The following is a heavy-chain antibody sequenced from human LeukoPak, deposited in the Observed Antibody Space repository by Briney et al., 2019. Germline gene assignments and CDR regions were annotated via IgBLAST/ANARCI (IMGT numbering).Heavy chain of an antibody. V-gene: IGHV3-11*01. D-gene: IGHD2-8*01. CDR1: GFTFSDYY. Sequence: PGGSLRLSCAASGFTFSDYYMSWIRQAPGKGLEWVSYISSSGSTIYYADSVKGRFTISRDNAKNSLYLQMNSLRAEDTAVYYCARALELMVYATDYYYGMDVWGQGTTVTVSS. CDR3: ARALELMVYATDYYYGMDV. CDR2: ISSSGSTI. J-gene: IGHJ6*02.